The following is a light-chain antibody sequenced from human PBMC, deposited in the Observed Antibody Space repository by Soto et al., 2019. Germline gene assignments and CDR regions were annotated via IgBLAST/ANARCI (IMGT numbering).Light chain of an antibody. CDR3: QQYNNWPPWT. Sequence: EIVMTQSPATLSVSPGERATLSCRASQSVSSNLAWYQQKPGQAPRLLIYGASTRATGIPARFSGSGSGTDFTPTISSLQSEDFPLYYCQQYNNWPPWTFGQGTKVEIK. J-gene: IGKJ1*01. CDR1: QSVSSN. CDR2: GAS. V-gene: IGKV3-15*01.